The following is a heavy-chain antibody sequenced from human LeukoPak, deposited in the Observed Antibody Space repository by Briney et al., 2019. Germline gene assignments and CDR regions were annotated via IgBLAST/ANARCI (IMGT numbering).Heavy chain of an antibody. V-gene: IGHV3-33*01. CDR1: GFTFSSYG. Sequence: PGGSLRLSCAASGFTFSSYGMHWVRQAPGKGLEWVAVIWYDGSNKYYADSVKGRFTISRDNAKNTLFLQMSSLRVEDTALYYCVRAGGASSYMSFDPWGQGILVTVSS. CDR2: IWYDGSNK. J-gene: IGHJ5*02. CDR3: VRAGGASSYMSFDP. D-gene: IGHD6-6*01.